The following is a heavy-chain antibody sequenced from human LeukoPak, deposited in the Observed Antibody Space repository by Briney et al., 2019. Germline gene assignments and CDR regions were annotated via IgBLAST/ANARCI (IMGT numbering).Heavy chain of an antibody. CDR3: AREVGRLYYFDY. Sequence: SVKVCCKASGGTFSSYAISWVRQGPGQGLEWMGRIMPILGIANYAQKFQGRVTITADKSTSTAYMELSSLRSEDTAVYYCAREVGRLYYFDYWGQGTLVTVSS. V-gene: IGHV1-69*04. CDR2: IMPILGIA. J-gene: IGHJ4*02. CDR1: GGTFSSYA. D-gene: IGHD1-26*01.